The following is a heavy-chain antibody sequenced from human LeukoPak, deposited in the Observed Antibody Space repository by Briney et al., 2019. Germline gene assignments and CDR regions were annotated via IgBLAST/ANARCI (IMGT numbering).Heavy chain of an antibody. D-gene: IGHD2-15*01. CDR2: MNPNSGNT. CDR1: GYTFTSYD. Sequence: ASVKVSCKASGYTFTSYDINWVRQATGQGLEWMGWMNPNSGNTGYAQKFQGRVTITRNTSISTAYMELSSLRSEDTAVYYCARAGRYCSGGSCSHYMDVWGKGTTVTVSS. V-gene: IGHV1-8*03. J-gene: IGHJ6*03. CDR3: ARAGRYCSGGSCSHYMDV.